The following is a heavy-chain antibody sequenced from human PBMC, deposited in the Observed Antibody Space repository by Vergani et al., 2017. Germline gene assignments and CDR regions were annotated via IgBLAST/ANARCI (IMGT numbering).Heavy chain of an antibody. J-gene: IGHJ4*02. CDR3: ARLGLTASRREAPVFDY. CDR1: GFSFGSYG. V-gene: IGHV3-30*03. CDR2: ISNDGGNK. D-gene: IGHD6-13*01. Sequence: QVQLVESGGNVVQSGTSLRLSCAASGFSFGSYGMHWVRQSPGKGLEWVAVISNDGGNKYYADSVKGRFTIYKDNTVDMLSLQMNSLRAEDTAVYFCARLGLTASRREAPVFDYWGQGTLVTVSS.